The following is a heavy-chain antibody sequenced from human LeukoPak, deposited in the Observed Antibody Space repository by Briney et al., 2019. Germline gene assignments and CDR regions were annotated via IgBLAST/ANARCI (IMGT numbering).Heavy chain of an antibody. CDR2: ISGDGVHT. CDR1: GFTFTDHA. D-gene: IGHD3-10*01. J-gene: IGHJ4*02. V-gene: IGHV3-23*01. CDR3: AKNYASGNAFFDY. Sequence: GGTLTLSCAASGFTFTDHAMTWVRQPPGKGPEWVPAISGDGVHTFYTDSMRGRFITSRNNARNTLYLQMSSLRAEDTAMYYCAKNYASGNAFFDYWGQGALVTVSS.